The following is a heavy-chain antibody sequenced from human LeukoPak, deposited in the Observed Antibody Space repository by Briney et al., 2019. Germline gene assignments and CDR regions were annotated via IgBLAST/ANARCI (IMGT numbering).Heavy chain of an antibody. V-gene: IGHV4-59*01. CDR2: IFYTGST. Sequence: PSETLSLTCTVSGVSISGNYWSWIRQPPGKGLEWIGYIFYTGSTNYNPSLQSRVTILLDTSKNQFSLKLSSVSAADTAVYYCARDRMRDDAFDIWGQGTMVTVSS. J-gene: IGHJ3*02. CDR1: GVSISGNY. D-gene: IGHD2-15*01. CDR3: ARDRMRDDAFDI.